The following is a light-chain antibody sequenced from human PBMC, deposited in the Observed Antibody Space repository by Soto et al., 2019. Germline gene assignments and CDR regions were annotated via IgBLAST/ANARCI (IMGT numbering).Light chain of an antibody. Sequence: QSALTQPPSASGSPGQSVTISCTGTSSDVGGYKYVSWYQQHPGKAPKLMIYAVTKRTSGVPDRFSGSKSGNTASLTVSGLQAEDEADYYCSSYADSNNLVFGGGTKLTVL. V-gene: IGLV2-8*01. CDR3: SSYADSNNLV. CDR2: AVT. CDR1: SSDVGGYKY. J-gene: IGLJ2*01.